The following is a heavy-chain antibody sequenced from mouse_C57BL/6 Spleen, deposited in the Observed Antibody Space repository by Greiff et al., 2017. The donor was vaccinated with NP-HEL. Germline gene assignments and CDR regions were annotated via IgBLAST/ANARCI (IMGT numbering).Heavy chain of an antibody. Sequence: QVQLKQPGAELVKPGASVKMSCTASGYTFTSYWITWVKQRPGQGLEWIGDIYPGGGSTNYNEKVKSKATLTVDTSSSTAYMQLSSLTSEDSAVYYCALRLRNYAMDYWGQGTSVTVSS. CDR3: ALRLRNYAMDY. V-gene: IGHV1-55*01. CDR1: GYTFTSYW. J-gene: IGHJ4*01. D-gene: IGHD3-2*02. CDR2: IYPGGGST.